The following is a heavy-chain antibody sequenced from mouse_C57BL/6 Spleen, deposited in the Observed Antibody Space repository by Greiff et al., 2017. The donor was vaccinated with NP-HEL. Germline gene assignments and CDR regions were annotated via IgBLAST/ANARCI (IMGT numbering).Heavy chain of an antibody. D-gene: IGHD2-2*01. J-gene: IGHJ4*01. V-gene: IGHV1-22*01. Sequence: VQLQQSGPELVKPGASVKMSCKASGYTFTDYNMHWVKQSHGKSLEWIGYINPNNGGTSYNQKFKGKATLTVNKSSSTAYMELRSLTSEDSAVYYCARGATMVPRAMDYWGQGTSVTVSS. CDR3: ARGATMVPRAMDY. CDR2: INPNNGGT. CDR1: GYTFTDYN.